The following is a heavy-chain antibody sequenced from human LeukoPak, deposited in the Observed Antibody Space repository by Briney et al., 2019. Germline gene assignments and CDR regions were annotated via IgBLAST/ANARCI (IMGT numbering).Heavy chain of an antibody. V-gene: IGHV3-23*01. CDR2: ISNSGGST. CDR3: ARAYYYDSSGYSYAFDI. J-gene: IGHJ3*02. CDR1: GFTFSSYV. Sequence: GGSLRLSCAASGFTFSSYVMSWVRQAPGKGLEWVSGISNSGGSTYYADSVKGRFTISRDNAKNSLYLQMNSLRAEDTAVYYCARAYYYDSSGYSYAFDIWGQGTMVTVSS. D-gene: IGHD3-22*01.